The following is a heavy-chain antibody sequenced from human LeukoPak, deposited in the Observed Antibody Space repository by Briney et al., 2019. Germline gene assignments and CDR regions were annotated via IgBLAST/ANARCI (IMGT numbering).Heavy chain of an antibody. CDR1: GGSFSGYY. CDR3: ARDRSIAVAGGDNWFDP. V-gene: IGHV4-34*01. D-gene: IGHD6-19*01. CDR2: INHSGST. Sequence: SETLSLTCAVYGGSFSGYYWSWIRQPPGKGLEWIGEINHSGSTNYNPSLKSRVTISVDKSKNQFSLKLSSVTAADTAVYYCARDRSIAVAGGDNWFDPWGQGTLVTVSS. J-gene: IGHJ5*02.